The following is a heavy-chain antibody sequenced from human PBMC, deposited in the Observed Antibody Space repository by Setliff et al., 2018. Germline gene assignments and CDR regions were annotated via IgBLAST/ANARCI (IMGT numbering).Heavy chain of an antibody. Sequence: GASVKVSCKASGGNFNNYAINWVRQAPGQGLEWVGRIIPLFRTTNLAQEFQGRVTMTADESTETTYMDLTSLRSEDTAVYYCVRGYQVTPPRADAFDIWGQGTLVTVSS. D-gene: IGHD2-2*01. CDR3: VRGYQVTPPRADAFDI. CDR2: IIPLFRTT. V-gene: IGHV1-69*13. CDR1: GGNFNNYA. J-gene: IGHJ3*02.